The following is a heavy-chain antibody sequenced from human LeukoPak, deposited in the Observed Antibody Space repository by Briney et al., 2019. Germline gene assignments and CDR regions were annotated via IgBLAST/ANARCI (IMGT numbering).Heavy chain of an antibody. J-gene: IGHJ5*02. CDR2: IYYSGST. Sequence: SETLSLTCTVSGGSISSYYWSWIRQPPGEGLEWIGYIYYSGSTNYNPSLKSRVTISVDTSKNQFSLKLSSVTAADTAVYYCARLLGIAAAGWDNWFDPWGQGTLVTVSS. V-gene: IGHV4-59*08. CDR3: ARLLGIAAAGWDNWFDP. D-gene: IGHD6-13*01. CDR1: GGSISSYY.